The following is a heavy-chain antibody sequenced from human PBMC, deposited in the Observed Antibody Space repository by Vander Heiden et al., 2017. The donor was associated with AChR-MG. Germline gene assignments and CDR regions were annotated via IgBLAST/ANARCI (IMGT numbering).Heavy chain of an antibody. CDR1: GGSFSGYY. CDR2: INHSGST. V-gene: IGHV4-34*01. Sequence: QVQLQQWGAGLLKPSETLSLTCAVYGGSFSGYYWSWIRQPPGKGLEWIGEINHSGSTNYNPSLKSRVTISVDTSKNQFSLKLSSVTAADTAVYYCARGLAPLYDFWSGYLAGRNWFDPWGQGTLVTVSS. D-gene: IGHD3-3*01. J-gene: IGHJ5*02. CDR3: ARGLAPLYDFWSGYLAGRNWFDP.